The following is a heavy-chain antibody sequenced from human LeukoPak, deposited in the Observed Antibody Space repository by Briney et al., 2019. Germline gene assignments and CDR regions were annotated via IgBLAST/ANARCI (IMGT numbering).Heavy chain of an antibody. CDR2: IYSGGST. J-gene: IGHJ6*03. Sequence: GGSLRLSCAVSGFTVSSNCMSWVRQAPGKGLEWVSVIYSGGSTYYADSVKGRFTIARDNSKNTLYLQMNSLRAEDTAVYYCARDRLPSRGNYYYHYMDVWGKGTTVTVSS. CDR1: GFTVSSNC. V-gene: IGHV3-53*05. D-gene: IGHD2-21*02. CDR3: ARDRLPSRGNYYYHYMDV.